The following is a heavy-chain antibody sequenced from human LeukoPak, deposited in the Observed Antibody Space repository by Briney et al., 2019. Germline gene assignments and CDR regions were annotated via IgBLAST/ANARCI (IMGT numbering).Heavy chain of an antibody. V-gene: IGHV3-74*01. CDR2: IHSDGSTT. CDR1: GFTFSSYW. CDR3: ARDRTTVTVFDY. D-gene: IGHD4-17*01. Sequence: GGSLRLSCAASGFTFSSYWMHWVRQAPGKGLVWVSRIHSDGSTTSYADSVKGRFTVSRDNAKNTLYLQMNSLRADDTAVYYCARDRTTVTVFDYWGQGTLVTVSS. J-gene: IGHJ4*02.